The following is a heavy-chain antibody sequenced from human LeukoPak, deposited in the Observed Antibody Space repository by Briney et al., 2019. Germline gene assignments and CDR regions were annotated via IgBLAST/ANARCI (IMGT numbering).Heavy chain of an antibody. CDR2: IRYDGSNK. D-gene: IGHD4-17*01. CDR3: AKARNPSTVTRQGIFDY. V-gene: IGHV3-30*02. Sequence: GGALRLSCAASGFTFISYGIHWVRQAPGKGLEWVAFIRYDGSNKYYADSVQGRFTISRDNSKNTLYLQMNSLRAEDTAVYYCAKARNPSTVTRQGIFDYWGQGTLVAVSS. J-gene: IGHJ4*02. CDR1: GFTFISYG.